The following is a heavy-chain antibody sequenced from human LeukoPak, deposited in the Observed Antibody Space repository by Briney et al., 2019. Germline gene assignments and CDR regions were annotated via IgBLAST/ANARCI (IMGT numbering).Heavy chain of an antibody. D-gene: IGHD1-26*01. CDR3: ATGEQWERKDSYSSLMDV. CDR1: GFTFTNAW. V-gene: IGHV3-15*01. J-gene: IGHJ6*03. Sequence: GGSLRLSCSATGFTFTNAWMNWVRQAPGKGPEWVGRIKSEGYGGTSDYGAPVKGRFIISRDDSKSTVYLQMNSLNTEDTAVYYCATGEQWERKDSYSSLMDVWGKGTTVTVS. CDR2: IKSEGYGGTS.